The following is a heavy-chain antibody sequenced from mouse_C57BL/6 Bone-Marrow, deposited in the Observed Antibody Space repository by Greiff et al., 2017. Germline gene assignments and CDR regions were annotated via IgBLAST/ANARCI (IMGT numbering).Heavy chain of an antibody. V-gene: IGHV1-39*01. CDR3: ARNYGNAWYFDV. CDR1: GYSFTDYN. CDR2: INPNYGTT. Sequence: EVQLQQSGPELVKPGASVKISCKASGYSFTDYNMNWVKQSNGKSLEWIGVINPNYGTTSYNQKFNGKATLTVDQSSSTSYMQLNSLTSEDSAVYYCARNYGNAWYFDVWGTGTTVTVSS. J-gene: IGHJ1*03. D-gene: IGHD2-1*01.